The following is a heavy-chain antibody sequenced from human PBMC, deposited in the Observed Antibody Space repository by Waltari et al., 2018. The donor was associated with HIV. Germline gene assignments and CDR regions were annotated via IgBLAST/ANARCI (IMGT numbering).Heavy chain of an antibody. Sequence: QVQLQESGPGLVKPSETLSLTCTVSGGSISNYYWIWIRQPPGTGLEWSGYMYYSGSTNYNPSLKSRVTISVDTSKNQFSLKLSSVTAADTAVYYCARGIYGDISGDMDVWGQGTTVTVSS. CDR1: GGSISNYY. CDR2: MYYSGST. CDR3: ARGIYGDISGDMDV. J-gene: IGHJ6*02. D-gene: IGHD3-3*01. V-gene: IGHV4-59*01.